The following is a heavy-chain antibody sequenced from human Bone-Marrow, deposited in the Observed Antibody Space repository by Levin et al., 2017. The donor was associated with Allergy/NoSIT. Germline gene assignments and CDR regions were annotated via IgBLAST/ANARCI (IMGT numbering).Heavy chain of an antibody. D-gene: IGHD6-19*01. CDR2: ISWDGDKT. CDR1: GFTVDDYI. CDR3: AKEISPRTAVAVNFDV. J-gene: IGHJ4*02. Sequence: GESLKISCAASGFTVDDYIIHWVRQAPGKGLEWVSLISWDGDKTFYADSVRGRFTISRDNSTNSVYLQMNSLRTEDTAFYYCAKEISPRTAVAVNFDVWGQGTLVTVSS. V-gene: IGHV3-43*01.